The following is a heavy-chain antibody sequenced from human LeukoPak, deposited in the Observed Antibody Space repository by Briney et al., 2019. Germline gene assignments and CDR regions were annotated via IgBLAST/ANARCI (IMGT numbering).Heavy chain of an antibody. V-gene: IGHV3-21*01. D-gene: IGHD1-1*01. CDR3: ARDETGMGAFDI. CDR2: ISSSSSYI. J-gene: IGHJ3*02. CDR1: GFTFSSYS. Sequence: GGSLRLSCAASGFTFSSYSMNWVRQAPGKGLEWVSSISSSSSYIYYADSVKGRFTISRDNAKNSLYLQMNSLRAEDTAVYYCARDETGMGAFDIWGQGTMVTVSS.